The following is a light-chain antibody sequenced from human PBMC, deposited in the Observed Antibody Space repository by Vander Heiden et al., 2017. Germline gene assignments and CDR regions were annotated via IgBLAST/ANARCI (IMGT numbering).Light chain of an antibody. CDR1: RSDVGTYNL. V-gene: IGLV2-23*01. J-gene: IGLJ1*01. CDR3: CSYAGSSTYV. CDR2: EGT. Sequence: QSALTHPAPVSRSHGQSITVSCTGTRSDVGTYNLVSWYQQHPGKAPKLMIYEGTKRPSGVSNRFSGSKSGNTASLTISGLQAEDEADYYCCSYAGSSTYVFGTGTKVTVL.